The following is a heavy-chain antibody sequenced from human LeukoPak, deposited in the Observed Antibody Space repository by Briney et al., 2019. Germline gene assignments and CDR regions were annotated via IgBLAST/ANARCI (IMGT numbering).Heavy chain of an antibody. CDR3: ASYAAGYNWLKV. J-gene: IGHJ4*02. CDR1: AYIFTDYY. CDR2: IHPGTGDP. Sequence: ASVKVSCKASAYIFTDYYIHWVRQAPGQGLEWMGWIHPGTGDPNYAQKFQGRVTVTRDTSISTVYMELIRLRSDDTAVYYCASYAAGYNWLKVWGQGTLVTVSS. D-gene: IGHD1-1*01. V-gene: IGHV1-2*02.